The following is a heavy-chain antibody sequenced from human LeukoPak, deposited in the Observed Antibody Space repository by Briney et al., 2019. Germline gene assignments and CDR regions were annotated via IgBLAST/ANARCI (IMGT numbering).Heavy chain of an antibody. CDR1: GYTFTSYG. J-gene: IGHJ3*02. CDR3: ARGFCGSGSSLHAFDI. CDR2: ISAYNGNT. Sequence: GASVKVSCKASGYTFTSYGISWVRQAPGQGLEWMGWISAYNGNTNYAQKLQGRVTMTTDTSTSTAYMELRSLRSDDTAVYYCARGFCGSGSSLHAFDIWGQGTMVTVSS. V-gene: IGHV1-18*01. D-gene: IGHD3-10*01.